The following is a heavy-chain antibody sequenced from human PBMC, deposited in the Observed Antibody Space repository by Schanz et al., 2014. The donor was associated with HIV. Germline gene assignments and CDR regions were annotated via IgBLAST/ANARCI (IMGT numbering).Heavy chain of an antibody. V-gene: IGHV3-7*01. CDR1: GFTFSRFW. Sequence: EVQLVDSGGGLVQPGGSLRLSCAASGFTFSRFWMSWVRQAPGMGLEWVANMNQDGSEKYYVDSVKGRFTISRDNAKNLLYLQMNSLRADDTAIYFCARDWMHYDFWGGMDVWGQGTTVIVSS. CDR3: ARDWMHYDFWGGMDV. D-gene: IGHD3-3*01. J-gene: IGHJ6*02. CDR2: MNQDGSEK.